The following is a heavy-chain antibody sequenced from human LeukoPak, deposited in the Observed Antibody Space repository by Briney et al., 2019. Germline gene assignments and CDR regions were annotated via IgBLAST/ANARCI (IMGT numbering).Heavy chain of an antibody. V-gene: IGHV1-46*01. J-gene: IGHJ4*02. CDR3: ASDGAYQPPRY. Sequence: ASVTVSFKASGYTFTSYYMHWVRQAPGQGLEWMGIINPRGGRTNYAQKFQDRVTLTSDTSTSTAYMDLSSLRFEDTAVYYCASDGAYQPPRYWGQGTLVTVSS. D-gene: IGHD2-2*01. CDR2: INPRGGRT. CDR1: GYTFTSYY.